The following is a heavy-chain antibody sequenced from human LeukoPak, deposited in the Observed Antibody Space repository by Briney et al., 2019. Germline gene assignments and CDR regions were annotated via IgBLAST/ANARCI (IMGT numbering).Heavy chain of an antibody. V-gene: IGHV3-7*03. CDR3: AKEKARRDFDY. D-gene: IGHD1-26*01. CDR1: EFAFSSYW. Sequence: PGGSLRLSCAASEFAFSSYWMNWVRQAPGKGLEWVANIQQDGSEKHYVDSVKGRFTISRDNARNSLYLQMNSLRAEDTAVYYCAKEKARRDFDYWGQGTLVTVSS. J-gene: IGHJ4*02. CDR2: IQQDGSEK.